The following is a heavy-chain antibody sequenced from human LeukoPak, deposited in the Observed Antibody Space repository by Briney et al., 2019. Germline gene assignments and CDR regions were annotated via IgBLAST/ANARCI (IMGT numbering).Heavy chain of an antibody. CDR1: GFTFSSYW. CDR3: LRDLIR. D-gene: IGHD3-10*01. Sequence: GGSLRLSCVASGFTFSSYWRHWVRQPPGKGLVWLSRISTDGRSTNYADSVKGRFTISRDNARNTLYLQMNRLRAEDTAVYYCLRDLIRGDQGTLVTVSS. CDR2: ISTDGRST. J-gene: IGHJ4*02. V-gene: IGHV3-74*01.